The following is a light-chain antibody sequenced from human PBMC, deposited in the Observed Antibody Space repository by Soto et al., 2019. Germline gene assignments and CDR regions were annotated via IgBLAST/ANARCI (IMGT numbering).Light chain of an antibody. CDR1: QSVGNSY. V-gene: IGKV3-20*01. CDR2: GAS. J-gene: IGKJ2*01. CDR3: QQYGSSPPYT. Sequence: EIVLTQSPGTVSLSPGERATLSCRASQSVGNSYLAWYQQKPGQAPRLLIYGASSRATGIPDRFSGSGSGTDFTLTISRLEPEDFAVYYCQQYGSSPPYTFGQGTKLEIK.